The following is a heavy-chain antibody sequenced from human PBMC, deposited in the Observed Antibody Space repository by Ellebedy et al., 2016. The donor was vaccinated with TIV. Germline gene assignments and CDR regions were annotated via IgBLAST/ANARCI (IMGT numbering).Heavy chain of an antibody. CDR2: ISYDGSHR. V-gene: IGHV3-30-3*01. Sequence: GESLKISCSASGFSFSRYAMHWVRQAPGKGLEWVAIISYDGSHRYYADSVKGRFTISRDISKNTLYLQMNSLRAEDTAVYYCAREHMTSTGSPLDYWGQGTLVTVSS. CDR1: GFSFSRYA. CDR3: AREHMTSTGSPLDY. J-gene: IGHJ4*02. D-gene: IGHD1-1*01.